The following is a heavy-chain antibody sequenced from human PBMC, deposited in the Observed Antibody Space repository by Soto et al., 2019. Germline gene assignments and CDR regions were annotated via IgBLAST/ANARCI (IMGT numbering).Heavy chain of an antibody. CDR2: IYFGGTT. CDR1: GASLRSNI. V-gene: IGHV4-4*09. D-gene: IGHD3-10*01. CDR3: ATQTFGSNAFFDT. Sequence: ALGTLSLPRSVSGASLRSNIFGWGRAPPGKGLEWIGYIYFGGTTQSNPSLKGRATISLDTSKNQFTLNLASVSAADTAVYYCATQTFGSNAFFDTWGQGALVTVSS. J-gene: IGHJ4*02.